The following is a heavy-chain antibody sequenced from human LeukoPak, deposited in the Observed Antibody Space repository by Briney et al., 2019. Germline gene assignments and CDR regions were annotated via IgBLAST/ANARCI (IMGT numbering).Heavy chain of an antibody. CDR2: INHSGST. J-gene: IGHJ3*02. V-gene: IGHV4-34*01. CDR1: GGSISGYY. D-gene: IGHD7-27*01. CDR3: ARAYWGSRKPPDAFDI. Sequence: PSETLSLTCAVYGGSISGYYWSWIRQPPGKGLEWIGEINHSGSTNYNPSLKSRVTISVDTSKNQFSLKLSSVTAADTAVYYCARAYWGSRKPPDAFDIWGQGTMVTVSS.